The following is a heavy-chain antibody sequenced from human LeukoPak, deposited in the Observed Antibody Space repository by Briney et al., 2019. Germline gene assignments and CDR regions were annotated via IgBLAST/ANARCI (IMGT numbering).Heavy chain of an antibody. Sequence: PGGSLGLSCATSGFIFNYYAMSWVRQAPGKGLEWVSGISGSDGSTYYADSVKGRFSISRDNSKKTLFLQMNSLRAEDTAVYYCAKSGYSSGWFRAFDIWGQGTLVTVSS. CDR2: ISGSDGST. D-gene: IGHD6-19*01. J-gene: IGHJ3*02. CDR3: AKSGYSSGWFRAFDI. CDR1: GFIFNYYA. V-gene: IGHV3-23*01.